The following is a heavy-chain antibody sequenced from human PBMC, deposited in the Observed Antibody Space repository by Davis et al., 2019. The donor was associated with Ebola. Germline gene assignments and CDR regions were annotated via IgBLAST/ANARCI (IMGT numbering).Heavy chain of an antibody. D-gene: IGHD3-3*01. V-gene: IGHV4-59*01. CDR2: TYYSGNT. CDR1: GGSFSGYY. J-gene: IGHJ5*02. CDR3: ARVNYDFWSGYYSSNWFDP. Sequence: GSLRLSCAVYGGSFSGYYWSWIRQPPGKGLEWIGYTYYSGNTNYNPSLKSRVTISVDTSKNQFSLKLSSVTAADTAVYYCARVNYDFWSGYYSSNWFDPWGQGTLVTVSS.